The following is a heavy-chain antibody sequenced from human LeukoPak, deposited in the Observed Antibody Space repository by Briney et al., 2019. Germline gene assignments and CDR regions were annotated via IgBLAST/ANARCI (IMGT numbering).Heavy chain of an antibody. CDR1: GFIFSSYA. CDR2: ISGSGGST. V-gene: IGHV3-23*01. D-gene: IGHD3-22*01. Sequence: PGGSLRLSCAASGFIFSSYAMSGVRQAAGKGLEWVSAISGSGGSTYYADSVKGRFTISRDNSTNTLYLNITSLRAEDTAVYYCAKDRLTYYYDSSGYAFEIWGQGTMVTVSS. CDR3: AKDRLTYYYDSSGYAFEI. J-gene: IGHJ3*02.